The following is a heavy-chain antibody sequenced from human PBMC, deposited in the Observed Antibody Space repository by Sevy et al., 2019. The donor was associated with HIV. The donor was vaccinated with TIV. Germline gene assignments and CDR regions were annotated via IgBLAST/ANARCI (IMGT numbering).Heavy chain of an antibody. Sequence: GGSLRLSCVASGFIFNNYGMNWVRQAPGKGLEWVALISYDGTKQYSADSVKGRFSISRDDSKNTLYLQMNSLRTEDTAVYYCAKDQQSRVWYGQTFDFWGQGALVTVSS. CDR3: AKDQQSRVWYGQTFDF. CDR1: GFIFNNYG. J-gene: IGHJ4*02. CDR2: ISYDGTKQ. V-gene: IGHV3-30*18. D-gene: IGHD6-13*01.